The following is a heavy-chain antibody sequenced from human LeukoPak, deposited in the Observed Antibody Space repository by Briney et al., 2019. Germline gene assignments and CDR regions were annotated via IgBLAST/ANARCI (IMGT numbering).Heavy chain of an antibody. J-gene: IGHJ4*02. CDR3: ARDLTGAVFDF. V-gene: IGHV3-23*01. Sequence: QTGGSLRLSCAASGFTFSSYAMTWVRQAPGKGLEWVSGISGSGGSTYYADSVKGRFTISRDNAKNTVYLQMNSLRAEDTAVYFCARDLTGAVFDFWGQGTLVTVSS. D-gene: IGHD1-26*01. CDR2: ISGSGGST. CDR1: GFTFSSYA.